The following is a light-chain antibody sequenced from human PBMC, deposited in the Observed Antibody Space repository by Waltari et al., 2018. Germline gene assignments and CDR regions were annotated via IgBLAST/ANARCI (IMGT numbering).Light chain of an antibody. CDR1: QSVSSSY. Sequence: DIVLTQSPGTLSWSPGERAALSCRASQSVSSSYLAWYQQKPGQAPGLLIYGASSRSPGIPDRFSGSGSGTDFTLTIGRLEPEDFAVYYCQQYGSSPLTFGGGTKVEIK. CDR3: QQYGSSPLT. V-gene: IGKV3-20*01. CDR2: GAS. J-gene: IGKJ4*01.